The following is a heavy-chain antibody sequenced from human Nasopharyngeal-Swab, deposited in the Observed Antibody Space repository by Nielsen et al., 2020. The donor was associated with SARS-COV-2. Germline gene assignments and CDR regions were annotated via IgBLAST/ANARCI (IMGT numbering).Heavy chain of an antibody. V-gene: IGHV3-74*01. CDR2: INNDGSRT. CDR1: GFTFTDYC. D-gene: IGHD7-27*01. CDR3: ARDFDQTGD. Sequence: GESLKISCVVSGFTFTDYCIHWVRQAPGKGLVWVSRINNDGSRTGYADSVKGRFTISRDNAKNTIYLQMHSLRAEDTAVYYCARDFDQTGDWGQGTLVTVSS. J-gene: IGHJ4*02.